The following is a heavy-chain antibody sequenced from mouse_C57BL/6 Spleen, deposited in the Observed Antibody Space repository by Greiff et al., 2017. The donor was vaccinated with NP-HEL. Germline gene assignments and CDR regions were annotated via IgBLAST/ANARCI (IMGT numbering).Heavy chain of an antibody. CDR2: ISSGGDYI. V-gene: IGHV5-9-1*02. D-gene: IGHD1-1*01. Sequence: LVESGEGLVKPGGSLKLSCAASGFTFSSYAMSWVRQTPEKRLEWVAYISSGGDYIYYADTVKGRFTISRDNARNTLYLQMSSLKSEDIAMYYCTREGAIYYYVSSSYYAMDYWGQGTSVTVSS. CDR3: TREGAIYYYVSSSYYAMDY. J-gene: IGHJ4*01. CDR1: GFTFSSYA.